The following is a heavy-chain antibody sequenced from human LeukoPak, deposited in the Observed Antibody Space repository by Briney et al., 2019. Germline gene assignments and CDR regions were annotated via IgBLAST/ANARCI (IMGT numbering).Heavy chain of an antibody. Sequence: PSETLSLTCTVSGGSISSSSLYWDWIRQPPGKGLEWIGTVYYSGSTYYNPSLKSRVTISVDTSKNQFSLRLSSVTAADTALYYCARIASSRGAGAFDIWGQGTMVTVSS. CDR3: ARIASSRGAGAFDI. V-gene: IGHV4-39*01. CDR2: VYYSGST. CDR1: GGSISSSSLY. J-gene: IGHJ3*02. D-gene: IGHD2-15*01.